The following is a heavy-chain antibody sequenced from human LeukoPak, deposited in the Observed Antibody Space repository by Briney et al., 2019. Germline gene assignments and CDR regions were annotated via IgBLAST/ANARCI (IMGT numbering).Heavy chain of an antibody. Sequence: GGSLRLSCAASGFTFSSYAMHWVRQAPGKGLEWVTFIRYDGSNKYYADSVKGRFTISRDNSKNTVYLQMISLRPEDTAVYYCARDTGAYYDSGGLDYWGQGTLVTVSS. CDR1: GFTFSSYA. CDR3: ARDTGAYYDSGGLDY. CDR2: IRYDGSNK. D-gene: IGHD3-22*01. V-gene: IGHV3-30*02. J-gene: IGHJ4*02.